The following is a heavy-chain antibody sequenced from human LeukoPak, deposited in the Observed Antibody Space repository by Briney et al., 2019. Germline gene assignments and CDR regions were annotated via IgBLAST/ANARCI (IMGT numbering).Heavy chain of an antibody. V-gene: IGHV4-61*10. J-gene: IGHJ6*03. Sequence: PSETLSLTCSVSGGSVSSASYYWSWIRQPAGKGLEWIGHIYPSGTSNYNPSLKSRVTISVDKSTNQFSLKLNSVTAADTAVYYCVSAVYGLGSDYDSYYYMDVWGKGTTVTVAS. D-gene: IGHD3-10*01. CDR2: IYPSGTS. CDR3: VSAVYGLGSDYDSYYYMDV. CDR1: GGSVSSASYY.